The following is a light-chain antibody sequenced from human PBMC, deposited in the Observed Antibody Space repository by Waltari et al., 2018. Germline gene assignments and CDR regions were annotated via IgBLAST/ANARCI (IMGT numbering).Light chain of an antibody. CDR2: DVD. V-gene: IGLV2-14*01. CDR1: SSDVGGYKS. Sequence: QSALTQPASVSGSPGQSITISCTGNSSDVGGYKSVAWYQQNPGTGPKVMIYDVDNRPSGISYRFSGSKSGNTASLTISGLQPEDEADYYCASYTRSNTYVFGTGTTVTVL. CDR3: ASYTRSNTYV. J-gene: IGLJ1*01.